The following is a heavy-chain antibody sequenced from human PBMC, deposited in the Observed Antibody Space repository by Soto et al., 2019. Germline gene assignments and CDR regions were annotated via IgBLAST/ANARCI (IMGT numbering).Heavy chain of an antibody. CDR2: INPATGAA. J-gene: IGHJ3*02. CDR3: ARGGGVGVAGSAAFDM. V-gene: IGHV1-2*02. CDR1: GYPVTAYY. D-gene: IGHD3-3*01. Sequence: QLHLVQSGAVVKKPGASVTVSCSASGYPVTAYYMHWVRQAPGRGLEWMGGINPATGAAKYTQTFPGRVNMTRDTSTSTVFMELSGLTSEDKAVFYCARGGGVGVAGSAAFDMWGQGTLVTVSS.